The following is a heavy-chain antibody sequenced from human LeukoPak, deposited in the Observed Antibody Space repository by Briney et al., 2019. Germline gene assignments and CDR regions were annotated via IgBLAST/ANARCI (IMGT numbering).Heavy chain of an antibody. V-gene: IGHV4-61*02. J-gene: IGHJ3*02. CDR1: GGSISSGSYY. CDR2: IYTSGST. CDR3: ARASPPDAFDI. Sequence: SETLSLTCTVSGGSISSGSYYWSWIRQPAGKGLEWIGRIYTSGSTNYNPSLKSRVTISVDTSKNQFSLKLSSVTAANTAVYYCARASPPDAFDIWGQGTLVTVSS.